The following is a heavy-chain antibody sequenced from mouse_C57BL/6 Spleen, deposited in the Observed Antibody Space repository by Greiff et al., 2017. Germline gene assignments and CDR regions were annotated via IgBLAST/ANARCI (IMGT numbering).Heavy chain of an antibody. D-gene: IGHD2-4*01. CDR1: GYTFTSYW. J-gene: IGHJ4*01. Sequence: QVQLQQPGAELVKPGASVKLSCKASGYTFTSYWMHWVKQRPGRGLEWIGRIDPNSGGTKYNEKFKSKATLTVDKPSSTAYMQLSSLTSEDSAVYYGARWVYDYDEGGDAMDYWGQGTSVTVSS. V-gene: IGHV1-72*01. CDR3: ARWVYDYDEGGDAMDY. CDR2: IDPNSGGT.